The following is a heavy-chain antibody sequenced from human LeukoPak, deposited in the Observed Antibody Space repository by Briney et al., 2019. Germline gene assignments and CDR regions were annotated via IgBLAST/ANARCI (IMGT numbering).Heavy chain of an antibody. Sequence: PSETLSLTCTVSGGSISSSSYYWGWIRQPPGKGLEWIGSIYYSGSTYYNPSLKSRVTISVDTSKNQFSLKLSSVTAADTAVYYCATHVLRYFDWLITTPWYFDYWGQGTLVTVSS. CDR3: ATHVLRYFDWLITTPWYFDY. V-gene: IGHV4-39*01. CDR1: GGSISSSSYY. J-gene: IGHJ4*02. D-gene: IGHD3-9*01. CDR2: IYYSGST.